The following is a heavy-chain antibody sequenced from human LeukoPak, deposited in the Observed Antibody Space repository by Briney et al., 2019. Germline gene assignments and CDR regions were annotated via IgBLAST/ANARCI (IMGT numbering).Heavy chain of an antibody. V-gene: IGHV1-2*02. CDR3: ARGFGDTAIGYYYYMDV. J-gene: IGHJ6*03. CDR1: GYTFTGYF. CDR2: INPNSGGT. D-gene: IGHD5-18*01. Sequence: GSVKVSCKASGYTFTGYFLHWVRQAPGEGLEWMGWINPNSGGTNYAQKFQGRVTMTRDTSISTAYMELTRLRSDDTAVYYCARGFGDTAIGYYYYMDVWGKGTTVTVSS.